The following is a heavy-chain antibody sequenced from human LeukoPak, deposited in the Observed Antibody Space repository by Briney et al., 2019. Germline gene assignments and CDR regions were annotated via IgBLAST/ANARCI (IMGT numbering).Heavy chain of an antibody. D-gene: IGHD1-26*01. CDR1: GFTISSYW. V-gene: IGHV3-74*01. CDR2: INSDGSST. J-gene: IGHJ4*02. CDR3: AKEESGSYYDY. Sequence: GGSLRLSCTASGFTISSYWMHWVRQVPGKGLVWVSRINSDGSSTTYADSVKGRFTISRDNAKNTLYLQMNSQRADDTAVYYCAKEESGSYYDYWGQGTLVTVSS.